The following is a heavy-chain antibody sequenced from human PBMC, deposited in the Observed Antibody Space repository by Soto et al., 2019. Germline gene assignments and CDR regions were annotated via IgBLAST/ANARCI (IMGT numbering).Heavy chain of an antibody. V-gene: IGHV3-7*01. CDR2: IKQDGSEK. J-gene: IGHJ3*02. CDR1: GFTFSSYW. CDR3: ASTAITIFGVVTDNGAFDI. D-gene: IGHD3-3*01. Sequence: GGSLRLSCAASGFTFSSYWMSWVRQAPGKGLEWVANIKQDGSEKYYVDSVKGRFTISRDNAKNSLYLQMNSLRAEDTAVYYCASTAITIFGVVTDNGAFDIWGQGTMVTVSS.